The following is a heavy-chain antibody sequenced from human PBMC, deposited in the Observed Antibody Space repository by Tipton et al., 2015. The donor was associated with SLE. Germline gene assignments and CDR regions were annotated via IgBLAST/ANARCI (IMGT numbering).Heavy chain of an antibody. CDR1: GGSITTYY. D-gene: IGHD4-17*01. V-gene: IGHV4-4*07. CDR3: ARGSDGEYVRYFDV. J-gene: IGHJ2*01. CDR2: IYSSGDR. Sequence: LSLTCTVSGGSITTYYWSWIRQPPGKGLEWIGRIYSSGDRDYNPSLRSRVTMSIDASQNRASLRLKSVSAADTAVYYCARGSDGEYVRYFDVWGPGTLVTVSS.